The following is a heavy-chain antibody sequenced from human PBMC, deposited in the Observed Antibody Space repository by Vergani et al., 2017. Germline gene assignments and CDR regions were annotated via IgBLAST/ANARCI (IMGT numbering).Heavy chain of an antibody. CDR2: ISSSSTYI. Sequence: EVQLVESGGGLVQPGGSLRLSCAASGFTFSTYSMDWVRQAPGKGLEWLASISSSSTYIYNADSMKGRFTISRDNAKNSLYLQIYSLRAEDTAVYYCARDSKQYCSSTSCPFDYWGQGTLVTVSS. D-gene: IGHD2-2*01. CDR3: ARDSKQYCSSTSCPFDY. J-gene: IGHJ4*02. CDR1: GFTFSTYS. V-gene: IGHV3-21*01.